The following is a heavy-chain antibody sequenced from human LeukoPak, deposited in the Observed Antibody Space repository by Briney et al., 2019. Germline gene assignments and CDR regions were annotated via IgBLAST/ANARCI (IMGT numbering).Heavy chain of an antibody. CDR1: GYTFTGYY. CDR3: ARDSHSSGWYVPDY. Sequence: ASVKVSCKASGYTFTGYYMHWVRQAPGQGLEWMGWINPDNGGTDYAQKFQGRVTMTRDTSISTAYMELSRLRCDDTAVYYCARDSHSSGWYVPDYWGQGTLVTVSS. J-gene: IGHJ4*02. CDR2: INPDNGGT. V-gene: IGHV1-2*02. D-gene: IGHD6-19*01.